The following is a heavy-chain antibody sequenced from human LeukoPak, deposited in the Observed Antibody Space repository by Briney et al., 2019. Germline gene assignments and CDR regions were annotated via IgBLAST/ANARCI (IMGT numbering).Heavy chain of an antibody. Sequence: GGSLRLSCAASGFSFSSYWMHWVRQAPGKGLVWVSRINNGGSKTNYADSAKGRFTISRDNAKNTLYLQMNSLRAEDTAVYYCATSSWFDPWGQGTLVTVSS. J-gene: IGHJ5*02. V-gene: IGHV3-74*01. CDR2: INNGGSKT. CDR1: GFSFSSYW. CDR3: ATSSWFDP.